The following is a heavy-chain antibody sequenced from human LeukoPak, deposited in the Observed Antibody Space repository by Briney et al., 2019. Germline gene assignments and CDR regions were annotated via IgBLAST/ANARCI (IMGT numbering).Heavy chain of an antibody. CDR1: EFTFSSYG. V-gene: IGHV3-23*01. CDR2: ISGSGGST. J-gene: IGHJ4*02. Sequence: GGSLRLSCAASEFTFSSYGMSWVRQAPGKGLEWVSTISGSGGSTYYADSVKGRLTISRDNSKNTLFLQIHSLRAEDTAIYYCAKRAGDYWGQGALVTVSS. CDR3: AKRAGDY.